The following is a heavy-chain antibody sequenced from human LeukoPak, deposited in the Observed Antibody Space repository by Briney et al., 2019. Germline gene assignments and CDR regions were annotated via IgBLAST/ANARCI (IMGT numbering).Heavy chain of an antibody. CDR3: ARDRIRDSSSSVYFDY. Sequence: GASVKVSCKASGYTFTSYYMHWVRQAPGQGLEWMGIINPSGGSTSYAQKFQGRVTMTRDTSTSTVYMELSSLRSEDTAVYYCARDRIRDSSSSVYFDYWGQGTLVTVSS. D-gene: IGHD6-13*01. CDR2: INPSGGST. V-gene: IGHV1-46*01. CDR1: GYTFTSYY. J-gene: IGHJ4*02.